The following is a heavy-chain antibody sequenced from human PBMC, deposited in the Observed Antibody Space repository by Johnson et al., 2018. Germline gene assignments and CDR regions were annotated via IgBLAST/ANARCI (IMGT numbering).Heavy chain of an antibody. CDR1: GFTFSSYS. CDR2: ISSSSSYI. D-gene: IGHD3-16*01. J-gene: IGHJ3*02. Sequence: EVQLVESGGGLVKPGGSLRLSCAASGFTFSSYSMNWVRQAPGKGLEWVSSISSSSSYIYYADSVKGRFTISRDNAKNSLYLQMNSLRAEDTAGYYCAGLGTDGDGAFDIWGQGTMVTVSS. CDR3: AGLGTDGDGAFDI. V-gene: IGHV3-21*01.